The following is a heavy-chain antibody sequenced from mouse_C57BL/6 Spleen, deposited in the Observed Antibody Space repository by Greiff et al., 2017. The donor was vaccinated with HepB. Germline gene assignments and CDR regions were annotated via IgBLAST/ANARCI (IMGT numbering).Heavy chain of an antibody. CDR3: ARKGDYYGSGHFDV. J-gene: IGHJ1*03. CDR1: GFSLTSYG. Sequence: VMLVESGPGLVQPSQSLSITCTVSGFSLTSYGVHWVRQSPGKGLEWLGVIWSGGSTDYNAAFISRLSISKDNSKSQVFFKMNSLQADDTAIYYCARKGDYYGSGHFDVWSTGTTVTVSS. D-gene: IGHD1-1*01. V-gene: IGHV2-2*01. CDR2: IWSGGST.